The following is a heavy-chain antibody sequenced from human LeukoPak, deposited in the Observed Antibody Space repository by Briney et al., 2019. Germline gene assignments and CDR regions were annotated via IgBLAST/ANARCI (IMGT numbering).Heavy chain of an antibody. V-gene: IGHV1-24*01. CDR1: GYTLTELS. J-gene: IGHJ1*01. CDR3: ARSGYCSGGSCSEYFQH. CDR2: FDPEDGET. D-gene: IGHD2-15*01. Sequence: ASVKVSCKVSGYTLTELSMHWVRQAPGKGLEWMGGFDPEDGETIYAQKFQGRVTMTEDTSTDTAYMELSSLRSEDTAVYYCARSGYCSGGSCSEYFQHWGQGTLVTVSS.